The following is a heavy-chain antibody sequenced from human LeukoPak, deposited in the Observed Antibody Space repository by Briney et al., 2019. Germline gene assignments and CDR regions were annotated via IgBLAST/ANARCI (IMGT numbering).Heavy chain of an antibody. V-gene: IGHV3-7*03. D-gene: IGHD3-10*01. Sequence: PGGSLRLSCVASGFTFSVYWMSWVRQAPGKGLEWVANIRQDGGEKWYMDSVKGRFTISRDNANNSLSLKLDNLRAEDSGIYYCARDRGADRFDYWGQGTQVTVSS. CDR1: GFTFSVYW. J-gene: IGHJ4*02. CDR2: IRQDGGEK. CDR3: ARDRGADRFDY.